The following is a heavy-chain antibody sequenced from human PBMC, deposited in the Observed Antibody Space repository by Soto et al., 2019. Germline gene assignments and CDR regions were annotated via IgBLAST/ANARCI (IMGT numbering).Heavy chain of an antibody. J-gene: IGHJ4*02. V-gene: IGHV4-59*08. CDR3: ARCSGGSCYTLDY. CDR1: GGSISSYY. Sequence: SSETLSLTCTVSGGSISSYYWSWIRQPPGKGLEWIGYIYYSGSTNYNPSLKSRVTISVDTSKNQFSLKLSSVTAADTAVYYCARCSGGSCYTLDYWGQGTLVTVSS. CDR2: IYYSGST. D-gene: IGHD2-15*01.